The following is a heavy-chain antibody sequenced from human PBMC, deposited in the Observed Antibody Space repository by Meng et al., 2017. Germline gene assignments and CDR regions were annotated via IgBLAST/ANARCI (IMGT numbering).Heavy chain of an antibody. D-gene: IGHD6-19*01. CDR3: ARHLSSGWYDRGAFDI. CDR1: GYTFTGYY. J-gene: IGHJ3*02. CDR2: INPNSGGT. Sequence: ASVKVSCKASGYTFTGYYMHWVRQAPGQGLEWMGWINPNSGGTNYAQKFQGRVTMTRDTSISTAYMELSRLRSDDTAVYYCARHLSSGWYDRGAFDIWGQGTMVTVSS. V-gene: IGHV1-2*02.